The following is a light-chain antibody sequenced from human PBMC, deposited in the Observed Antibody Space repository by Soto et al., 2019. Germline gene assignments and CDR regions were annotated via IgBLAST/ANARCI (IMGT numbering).Light chain of an antibody. V-gene: IGLV1-44*01. J-gene: IGLJ2*01. CDR1: SSNIGSNS. Sequence: QSVLTQPPSTSGTPGRRVIMSCSGSSSNIGSNSVNWYQQLPGTAPKLLIYSNSQRPSGVPDRFSGSKSGTSASLAISGLQSDDEADYHCAAWDDDLKGVVFGGGTKLTVL. CDR3: AAWDDDLKGVV. CDR2: SNS.